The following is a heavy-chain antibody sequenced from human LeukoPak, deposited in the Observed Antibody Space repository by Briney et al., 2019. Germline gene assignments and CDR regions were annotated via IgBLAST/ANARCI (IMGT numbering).Heavy chain of an antibody. V-gene: IGHV3-66*01. D-gene: IGHD4-23*01. Sequence: PGGSLRLSCAASKFTVSSKYMSWVRQAPGKGLEWVSVIYSGGSTHYADSVKGRFTISRDNPKNTLYLQMNSLRAEDTAVYYCASLYYGGNNFDYWGQGTLVTVSS. CDR2: IYSGGST. CDR1: KFTVSSKY. CDR3: ASLYYGGNNFDY. J-gene: IGHJ4*02.